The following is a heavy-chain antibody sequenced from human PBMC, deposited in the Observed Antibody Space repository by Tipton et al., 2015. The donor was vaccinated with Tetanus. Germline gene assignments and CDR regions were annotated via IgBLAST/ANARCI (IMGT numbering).Heavy chain of an antibody. CDR1: GFSFSSYL. CDR2: LKHDATEE. J-gene: IGHJ4*02. Sequence: SLRLSCAASGFSFSSYLMTWVRQAPGKGLELVASLKHDATEEYYVDSVKGRFAISRDNARNLLYLQMNGLRVEDTAVYYCGRPYTTSIYVSDIWGQGTLVTVSS. D-gene: IGHD2-2*02. CDR3: GRPYTTSIYVSDI. V-gene: IGHV3-7*01.